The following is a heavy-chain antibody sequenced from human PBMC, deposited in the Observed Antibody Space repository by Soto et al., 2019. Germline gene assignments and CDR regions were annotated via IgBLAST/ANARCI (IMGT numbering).Heavy chain of an antibody. CDR2: ISQDGAIA. D-gene: IGHD1-1*01. V-gene: IGHV3-74*01. Sequence: VQLVESGGGIVQPGGSLRLSCAASGFAFGSYWMHWVRQAPGKGLVWVSRISQDGAIATQADSVKGRFTISRDNAKNTLFLQMNSLRADDTAVYYCLRDQRHWNEFADQWCQGTLVTVSS. CDR3: LRDQRHWNEFADQ. CDR1: GFAFGSYW. J-gene: IGHJ4*02.